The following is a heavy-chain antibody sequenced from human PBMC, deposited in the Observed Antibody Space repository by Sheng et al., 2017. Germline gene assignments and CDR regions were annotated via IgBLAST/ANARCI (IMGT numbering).Heavy chain of an antibody. V-gene: IGHV1-58*02. J-gene: IGHJ3*02. CDR2: IVVGSGIT. Sequence: QMQLVQSGPEVKKPGTSVKVSCKASGLTFSTSAMQWVRQARGQPLEWIGWIVVGSGITNYAQNFQDRLTITRDMSTSTAYMDLSSLRSEDTAVYYCAADSSGQCSGGGCSTNAFDMWGQGTMVTVSS. D-gene: IGHD2-15*01. CDR3: AADSSGQCSGGGCSTNAFDM. CDR1: GLTFSTSA.